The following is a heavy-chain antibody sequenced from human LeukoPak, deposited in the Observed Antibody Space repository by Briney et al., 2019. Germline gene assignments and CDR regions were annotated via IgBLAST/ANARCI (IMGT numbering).Heavy chain of an antibody. CDR3: ARGVTFSLDY. CDR2: IYHSGST. J-gene: IGHJ4*02. Sequence: PSETLSLTCSVSGGSISTYYWSWMRQPPGKGLEWIGYIYHSGSTYYNPSLKSRVTISVDRSKNQFSLKLSSVTAADTAVYYCARGVTFSLDYWGQGTLVTVSS. CDR1: GGSISTYY. V-gene: IGHV4-59*12. D-gene: IGHD4-23*01.